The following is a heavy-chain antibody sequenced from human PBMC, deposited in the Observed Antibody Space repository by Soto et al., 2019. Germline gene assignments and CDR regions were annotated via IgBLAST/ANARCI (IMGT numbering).Heavy chain of an antibody. V-gene: IGHV3-9*01. J-gene: IGHJ3*01. Sequence: EVQLEESGGGLVQAGRSLRLSCAASKFSFDDYAFHWVRQAPGKGLEWVSGISWDSGISSYAESVKGRFSISRDNAKKYVYLQMDSLRLEDTVLYYCVKDYGYYYDYAFDVWGQGTMVTVSP. CDR2: ISWDSGIS. CDR3: VKDYGYYYDYAFDV. CDR1: KFSFDDYA. D-gene: IGHD3-22*01.